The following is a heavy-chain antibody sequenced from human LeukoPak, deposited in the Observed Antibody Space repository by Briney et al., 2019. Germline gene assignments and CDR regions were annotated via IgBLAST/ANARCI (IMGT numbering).Heavy chain of an antibody. CDR1: GFTFSSYA. V-gene: IGHV3-23*01. CDR2: ISGSGGST. J-gene: IGHJ6*02. CDR3: AKGRYYYYGMDV. Sequence: RGSLRLSCAASGFTFSSYAMSWVRQAPGKGLEWVSAISGSGGSTYYADSVKGRFTISRDNSKNTLYLQMNSLRAEDTAVYYCAKGRYYYYGMDVWGQGTTVTVSS.